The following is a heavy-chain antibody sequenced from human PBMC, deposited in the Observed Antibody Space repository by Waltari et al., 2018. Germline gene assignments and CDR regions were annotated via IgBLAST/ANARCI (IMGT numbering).Heavy chain of an antibody. V-gene: IGHV3-7*01. J-gene: IGHJ4*02. CDR3: EGSWT. D-gene: IGHD5-12*01. CDR2: INRDGSRE. Sequence: EVQLVESGGGLVQPGGSLRLSCAASGFNWIRQAPGKGMEWVANINRDGSRESYVDSVKGRFTISRDNAENSVFLQMNSLRVEDTAVYYCEGSWTWGQGTLVTVSS. CDR1: GFN.